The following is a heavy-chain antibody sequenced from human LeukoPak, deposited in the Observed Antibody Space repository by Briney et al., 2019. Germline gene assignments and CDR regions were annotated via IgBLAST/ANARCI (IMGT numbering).Heavy chain of an antibody. D-gene: IGHD3-9*01. J-gene: IGHJ4*02. V-gene: IGHV3-23*01. CDR1: GFTFSSYA. CDR2: ISGSGGST. CDR3: AKDEDILTGYYSYDY. Sequence: GGSLRLSCAASGFTFSSYAISWVRQAPGKGLEWVSAISGSGGSTYYADSVKGRFTISRDNSKNTLYLQMNSLRAEDTAVYYCAKDEDILTGYYSYDYWGQGTLVTVSS.